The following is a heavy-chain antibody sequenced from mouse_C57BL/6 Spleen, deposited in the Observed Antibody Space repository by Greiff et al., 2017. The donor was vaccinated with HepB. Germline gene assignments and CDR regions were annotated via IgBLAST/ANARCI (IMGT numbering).Heavy chain of an antibody. J-gene: IGHJ3*01. Sequence: VQLQQSGPELVKPGASVKISCKASGYSFTGYYMNWVKQSPEKRLEWIGEINPSTGGTTYNQKFKAKATLTVDKSSSTAFMQLKSLTSEDSAVYYCARSDYYGRRFAYWGQGTLVTVSA. V-gene: IGHV1-42*01. CDR1: GYSFTGYY. D-gene: IGHD1-1*01. CDR3: ARSDYYGRRFAY. CDR2: INPSTGGT.